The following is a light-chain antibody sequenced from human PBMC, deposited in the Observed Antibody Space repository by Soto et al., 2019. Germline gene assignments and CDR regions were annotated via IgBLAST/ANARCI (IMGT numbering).Light chain of an antibody. Sequence: DIQMTQSPATLSASVGDRVTITCRASQSISSWLALYQQKPGKVPKLLIDDASSLESGVPSRFSGSGSGTEFTLTISSLQPDDFATYYCQQYNTYPWTFGQGTKVGVK. V-gene: IGKV1-5*01. J-gene: IGKJ1*01. CDR1: QSISSW. CDR2: DAS. CDR3: QQYNTYPWT.